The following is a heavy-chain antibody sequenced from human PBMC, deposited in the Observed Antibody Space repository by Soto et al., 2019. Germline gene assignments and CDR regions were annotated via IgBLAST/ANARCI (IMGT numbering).Heavy chain of an antibody. CDR1: GFTVSSNY. Sequence: EVQLVETGGGLIQPGGSLRLSCAASGFTVSSNYMSWVRQAPGKGLEWVSVIYSGGSTYYADSVKGRFTISRDNSKNTLYLQMNSLRAEDTAVYYCARPSQNSGYYYYYGMDVWGQGTTVTVPS. D-gene: IGHD6-19*01. CDR3: ARPSQNSGYYYYYGMDV. J-gene: IGHJ6*02. V-gene: IGHV3-53*02. CDR2: IYSGGST.